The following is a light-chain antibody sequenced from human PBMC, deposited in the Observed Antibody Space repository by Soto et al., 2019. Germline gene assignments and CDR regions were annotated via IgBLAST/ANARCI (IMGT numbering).Light chain of an antibody. CDR1: SSDVGGYNY. CDR3: SSYTSSNPLYG. V-gene: IGLV2-14*01. Sequence: QSALTQPASVSGSPGQSSTISCTGTSSDVGGYNYVSWYQQYPGKAPKLMTYDVSNRPSGVSNRFSGSKSGNTASLTISGLQAEDEADYYCSSYTSSNPLYGFGNGAK. J-gene: IGLJ1*01. CDR2: DVS.